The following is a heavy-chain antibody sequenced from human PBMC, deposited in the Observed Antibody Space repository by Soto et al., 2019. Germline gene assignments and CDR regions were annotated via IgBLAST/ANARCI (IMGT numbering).Heavy chain of an antibody. CDR2: IKQDGSEK. V-gene: IGHV3-7*01. J-gene: IGHJ4*02. Sequence: LRLSCAASGFTFSSYWMSWVRQAAGKGLEWVANIKQDGSEKYYVDSVKGRFTISRDNAKNSLYLQMNSLRAEDTAVYYCAREAYYYDSSGYYLNYWGQGTLVTVSS. CDR1: GFTFSSYW. CDR3: AREAYYYDSSGYYLNY. D-gene: IGHD3-22*01.